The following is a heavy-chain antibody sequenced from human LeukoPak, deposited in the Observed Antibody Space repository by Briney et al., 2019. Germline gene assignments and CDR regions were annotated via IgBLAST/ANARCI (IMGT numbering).Heavy chain of an antibody. CDR3: ARVSISLFGVVTAHVDS. CDR1: AGTFSGSY. Sequence: SETLSFNCGGSAGTFSGSYWGWLRQPPGKGLEWIGDINLTGSTNHNPSLTSRVTISLDTSKNQLSLCLRAVTTPDTAVYYCARVSISLFGVVTAHVDSWGQGTLVAVSS. CDR2: INLTGST. J-gene: IGHJ4*02. V-gene: IGHV4-34*01. D-gene: IGHD3-3*01.